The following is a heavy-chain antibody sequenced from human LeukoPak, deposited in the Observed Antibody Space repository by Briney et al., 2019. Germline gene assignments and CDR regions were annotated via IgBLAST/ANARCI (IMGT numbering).Heavy chain of an antibody. CDR1: GFTFRSYG. CDR2: IWYDEITK. CDR3: AKIERWLVHGFDL. D-gene: IGHD6-19*01. J-gene: IGHJ2*01. V-gene: IGHV3-30*02. Sequence: GGSLRLSCVASGFTFRSYGIHWVRQAPGKGLEWLAFIWYDEITKNYADSVKGRFTISRDNSKNTLYVQLNSLRPDDTAVYYCAKIERWLVHGFDLWGRGTLVTVSS.